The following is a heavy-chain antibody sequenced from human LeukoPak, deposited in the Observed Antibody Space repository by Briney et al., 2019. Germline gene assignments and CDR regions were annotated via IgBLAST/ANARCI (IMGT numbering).Heavy chain of an antibody. CDR3: ARDGVYSSSSPYFQL. CDR2: IYYSGST. V-gene: IGHV4-59*01. Sequence: PSETLSLTCTVSGGSISSYYWSWIRQPPGKGLEWIGYIYYSGSTNYNPSLKSRVTISVDTSKNQFSLKLSSVTAADTAVYYCARDGVYSSSSPYFQLWGQGTLVTVSS. CDR1: GGSISSYY. D-gene: IGHD6-6*01. J-gene: IGHJ1*01.